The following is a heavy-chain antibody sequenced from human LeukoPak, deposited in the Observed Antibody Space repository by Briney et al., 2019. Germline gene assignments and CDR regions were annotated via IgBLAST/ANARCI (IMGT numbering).Heavy chain of an antibody. V-gene: IGHV4-34*01. CDR3: ARGPFAGYSSGWHRV. CDR1: GGSFSGYY. Sequence: PSETLSLTCAVYGGSFSGYYWSWIRQPPGKGLEWIGEINHSGSTNYNPSLKSRVTISVDTSKNQFSLKLSSVTAADTAVYYCARGPFAGYSSGWHRVWGQGTLVTVSS. J-gene: IGHJ4*02. D-gene: IGHD6-19*01. CDR2: INHSGST.